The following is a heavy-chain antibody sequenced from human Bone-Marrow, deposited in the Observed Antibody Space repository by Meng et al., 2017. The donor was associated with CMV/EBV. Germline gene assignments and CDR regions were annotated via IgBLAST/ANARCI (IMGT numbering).Heavy chain of an antibody. V-gene: IGHV3-23*03. D-gene: IGHD5-24*01. Sequence: GESLKISCAASGFTFSSYAMSWVRQAPGKGLEWVSVIYSGGSSTYYADSVKGRFTISRDNSKNTLYLQMNSLRAEDTAVYYCAKDRAATIHFDYWGQGTLVTVSS. CDR1: GFTFSSYA. CDR3: AKDRAATIHFDY. CDR2: IYSGGSST. J-gene: IGHJ4*02.